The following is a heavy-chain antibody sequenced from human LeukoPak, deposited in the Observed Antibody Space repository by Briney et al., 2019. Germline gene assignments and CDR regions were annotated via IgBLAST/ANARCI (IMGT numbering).Heavy chain of an antibody. CDR1: GYTFTVYY. CDR2: INTNSGAT. V-gene: IGHV1-2*02. CDR3: ARGDVYYYEYMDA. Sequence: SVKLSCKASGYTFTVYYMHWVRQAPGQGLDWMGWINTNSGATNYAQEFQGRVTMTRDTSISTAYMDLSSLRSDDTAVYYCARGDVYYYEYMDAWGKGTTVTISS. J-gene: IGHJ6*03.